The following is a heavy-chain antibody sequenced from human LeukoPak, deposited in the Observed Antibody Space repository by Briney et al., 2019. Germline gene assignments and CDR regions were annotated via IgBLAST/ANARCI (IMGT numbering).Heavy chain of an antibody. CDR2: IRYDGSNK. J-gene: IGHJ6*03. V-gene: IGHV3-30*02. D-gene: IGHD5-12*01. Sequence: TGGSLRLSCAASGFTFSSYGMHWVRQAPGKGLEWVAFIRYDGSNKYYADSVEGRFTISRDNSKNTLYLQMKSLRAEDTAVYYCAKGGGYEAQYYYYYLDVWGKGTTVTISS. CDR3: AKGGGYEAQYYYYYLDV. CDR1: GFTFSSYG.